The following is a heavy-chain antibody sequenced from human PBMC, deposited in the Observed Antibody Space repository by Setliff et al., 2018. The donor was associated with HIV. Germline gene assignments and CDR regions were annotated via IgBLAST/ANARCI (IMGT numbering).Heavy chain of an antibody. V-gene: IGHV3-23*01. CDR1: GFTFSSYA. J-gene: IGHJ5*02. CDR2: ISGSGGST. D-gene: IGHD6-19*01. Sequence: GSLRLSCAASGFTFSSYAMSWVRQAPGKGLEWVSAISGSGGSTYYADSVKGRFTISRDNSKNTLYLQMNSLRAEDTAVYYCARTVYTIGWQDNWFDPWGQGTLVTVSS. CDR3: ARTVYTIGWQDNWFDP.